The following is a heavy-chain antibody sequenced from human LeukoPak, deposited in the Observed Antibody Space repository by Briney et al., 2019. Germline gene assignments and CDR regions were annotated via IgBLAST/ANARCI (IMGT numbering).Heavy chain of an antibody. CDR3: AKEAADYYGSGSYADAFDI. CDR1: GFTFSSYW. J-gene: IGHJ3*02. D-gene: IGHD3-10*01. CDR2: TKKHGSEK. V-gene: IGHV3-7*01. Sequence: PGGSLRLSCTASGFTFSSYWMNWNLQAPGKGQNRVANTKKHGSEKYYVDSVKGRFTISRDNAKISLYLQMNSLRAEDTAVYYCAKEAADYYGSGSYADAFDIWGQGTMVTVSS.